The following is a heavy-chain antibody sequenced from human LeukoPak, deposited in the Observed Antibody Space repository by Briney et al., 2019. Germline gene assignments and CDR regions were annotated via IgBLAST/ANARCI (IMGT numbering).Heavy chain of an antibody. CDR2: IKPDGSDQ. V-gene: IGHV3-7*05. CDR1: GFTSSSYW. D-gene: IGHD1-14*01. CDR3: ARDAYNPNSRDNDAFDL. Sequence: QAGGSLRLSCAASGFTSSSYWMNWVRQAPRKGREWVAKIKPDGSDQYYVDSVKGRFTISRDNSKNSLYLHMSTLRAEDTAVYYCARDAYNPNSRDNDAFDLWGQGTMVTVSS. J-gene: IGHJ3*01.